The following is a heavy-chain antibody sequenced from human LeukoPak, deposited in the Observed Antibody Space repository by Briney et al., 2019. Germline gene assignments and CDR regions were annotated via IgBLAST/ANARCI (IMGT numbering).Heavy chain of an antibody. Sequence: ASVKVSCKASGYIFITHGISWVRQAPGLGLEWMGWISAYNDNTNYAQKFQGRVTMTKDTSRSTAYMELRSLRFDDTAVYYCARVIDDQGNWFDPWGQGTLVTVSS. J-gene: IGHJ5*02. D-gene: IGHD3-3*01. CDR2: ISAYNDNT. CDR3: ARVIDDQGNWFDP. V-gene: IGHV1-18*01. CDR1: GYIFITHG.